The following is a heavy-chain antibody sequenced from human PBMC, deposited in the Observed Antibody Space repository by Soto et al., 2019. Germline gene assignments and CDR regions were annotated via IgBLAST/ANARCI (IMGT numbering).Heavy chain of an antibody. CDR2: IYDSVNT. Sequence: PSETLSLTCTVSGDSLSSGGHYWSWIRQHPGKGLEWIGHIYDSVNTYYSPSLRSRVTISADMSKNQFPLNLRSVTAADTAVDYCARVDHRGYFAILTDYWGQGTLVTVSS. CDR1: GDSLSSGGHY. V-gene: IGHV4-31*03. D-gene: IGHD3-9*01. CDR3: ARVDHRGYFAILTDY. J-gene: IGHJ4*02.